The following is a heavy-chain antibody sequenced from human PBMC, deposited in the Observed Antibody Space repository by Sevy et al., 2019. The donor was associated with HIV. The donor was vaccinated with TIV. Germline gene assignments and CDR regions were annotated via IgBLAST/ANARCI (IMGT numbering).Heavy chain of an antibody. CDR3: ARSKRAYDFTYYYYGMDV. CDR2: IYYSGST. Sequence: SETLSLTCTVSGGSVSSGSYYWSWIRQPPGKGLEWIGYIYYSGSTNYNPSLKSRVTISVDTSKNQFSLKLSSVTAADTAVYYCARSKRAYDFTYYYYGMDVWGHGTTVTVSS. D-gene: IGHD3-3*01. CDR1: GGSVSSGSYY. V-gene: IGHV4-61*01. J-gene: IGHJ6*02.